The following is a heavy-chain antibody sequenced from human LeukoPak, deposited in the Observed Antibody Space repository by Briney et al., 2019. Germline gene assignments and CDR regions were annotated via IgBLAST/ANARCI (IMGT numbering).Heavy chain of an antibody. CDR3: AKREAEESGPIDY. J-gene: IGHJ4*02. Sequence: GGSLRLSCAASGFTFSKSAMTWVRQAPGTGLEYVSSISGRGGFTYYADSVKGRFSISRDNSRNMLYLQMSSLRAEDTAVYYCAKREAEESGPIDYWGQGILVTVSS. CDR1: GFTFSKSA. V-gene: IGHV3-23*01. D-gene: IGHD3-3*01. CDR2: ISGRGGFT.